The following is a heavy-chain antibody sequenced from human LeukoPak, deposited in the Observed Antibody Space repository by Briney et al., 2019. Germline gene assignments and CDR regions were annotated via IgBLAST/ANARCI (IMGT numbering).Heavy chain of an antibody. CDR2: ISWNSGSI. CDR1: GFTFDDYA. D-gene: IGHD3-22*01. Sequence: GGSLRLSCAASGFTFDDYAMHWVRQVPGKGREWVSGISWNSGSIGYADSVKGRFTISRDNAKNSLYLQMNSLRAEDTAVYYCARGGYYYDSSGYYYNWFDPWGQGTLVTVSS. CDR3: ARGGYYYDSSGYYYNWFDP. V-gene: IGHV3-9*01. J-gene: IGHJ5*02.